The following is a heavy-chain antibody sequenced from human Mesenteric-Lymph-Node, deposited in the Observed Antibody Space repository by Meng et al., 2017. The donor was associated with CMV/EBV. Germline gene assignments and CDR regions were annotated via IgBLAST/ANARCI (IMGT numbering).Heavy chain of an antibody. CDR1: GFTFSSYA. J-gene: IGHJ6*02. V-gene: IGHV3-30*04. CDR2: ISYDGSNK. D-gene: IGHD2-15*01. CDR3: ATPLGGRSLGGNYYYQMDV. Sequence: GESLKISCAASGFTFSSYAMHWVRQAPGKGLEWVAVISYDGSNKYYADSVKGRFTISRDNSKNTLYLQMNSLRAEDTAVYYCATPLGGRSLGGNYYYQMDVWGQGTTVTVSS.